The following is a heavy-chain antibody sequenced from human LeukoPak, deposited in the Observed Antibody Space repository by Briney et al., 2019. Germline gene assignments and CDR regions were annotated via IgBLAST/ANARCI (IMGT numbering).Heavy chain of an antibody. Sequence: PGGSLRPSCAASGFTFSSYSMNWVRQAPGKGLEWVSSISSSSSYIYYADSVKGRFTISRDNAKNSLYLQMNSLRAEDTAVYYCARDRVIDIVATIALDYWGQGTLVTVSS. D-gene: IGHD5-12*01. V-gene: IGHV3-21*01. CDR1: GFTFSSYS. CDR3: ARDRVIDIVATIALDY. CDR2: ISSSSSYI. J-gene: IGHJ4*02.